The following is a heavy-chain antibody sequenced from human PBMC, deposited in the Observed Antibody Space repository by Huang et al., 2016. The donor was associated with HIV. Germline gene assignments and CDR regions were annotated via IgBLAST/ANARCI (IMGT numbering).Heavy chain of an antibody. J-gene: IGHJ4*02. D-gene: IGHD2-21*02. V-gene: IGHV3-30*02. CDR2: IRFDGGNK. CDR1: GFSFSHYG. CDR3: ATDLGGYSFDY. Sequence: QEQLVESGGGVVQPGGSLRLSCATSGFSFSHYGMHWVRQAPGKGLEWVAFIRFDGGNKHYADSAKCRVTISRDNSKKMLFLEMNSLRGDDTAFYYCATDLGGYSFDYWGQGALVSVSS.